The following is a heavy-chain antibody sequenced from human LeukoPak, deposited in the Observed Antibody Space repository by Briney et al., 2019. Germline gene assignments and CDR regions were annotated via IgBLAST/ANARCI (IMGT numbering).Heavy chain of an antibody. CDR1: GYTFTGYY. Sequence: ASVKVSCKASGYTFTGYYMHWVRQAPGQGLEWMGWINPNSGGTNYAQKFQGRVTMTRDTSISTAYMALSRLRSDDTAVYYCARTHYDLLTGPPFDYWGQGTLVTVSS. J-gene: IGHJ4*02. V-gene: IGHV1-2*02. CDR3: ARTHYDLLTGPPFDY. CDR2: INPNSGGT. D-gene: IGHD3-9*01.